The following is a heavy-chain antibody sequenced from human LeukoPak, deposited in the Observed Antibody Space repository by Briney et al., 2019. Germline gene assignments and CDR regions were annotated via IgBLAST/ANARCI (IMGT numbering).Heavy chain of an antibody. Sequence: PGGSLRLSCAASGFTFSSYPMHWVRQAAGKGLEYVSAISFDGGSTYHADSVKGRFIISRDNSKNTLYLQMSSLRVEDTAVYYCVKALYDSGGYYYAYWGQGTLVTVSS. CDR2: ISFDGGST. CDR3: VKALYDSGGYYYAY. CDR1: GFTFSSYP. J-gene: IGHJ4*02. V-gene: IGHV3-64D*06. D-gene: IGHD3-22*01.